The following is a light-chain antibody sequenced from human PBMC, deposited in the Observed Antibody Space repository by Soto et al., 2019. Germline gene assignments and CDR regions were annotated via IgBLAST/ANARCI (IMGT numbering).Light chain of an antibody. Sequence: EIVMTQSPASLSVSPGDGATLSCRASQSVASNVAWYQQKPGQGPRLLIHGASTRAVGVPARFSGSGSGTDFTLTINSLQSDDFAVYYCQQYHNWPPQYTFGQGTKLQIK. CDR3: QQYHNWPPQYT. CDR2: GAS. CDR1: QSVASN. V-gene: IGKV3-15*01. J-gene: IGKJ2*01.